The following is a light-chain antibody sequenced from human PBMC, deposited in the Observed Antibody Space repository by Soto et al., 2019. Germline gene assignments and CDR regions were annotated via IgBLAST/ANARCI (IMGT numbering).Light chain of an antibody. CDR2: GNS. CDR1: SAKIGAGYD. CDR3: QSYDSSLSSYV. V-gene: IGLV1-40*01. J-gene: IGLJ1*01. Sequence: QSVLTQPPPVSGCPGQRGRVSWAWGSAKIGAGYDVHWYQQLPGTAPKLLIYGNSNRPSGVPDRFSGSKSGTSASLAITGLQAEDEADYYCQSYDSSLSSYVFGTGTKVTVL.